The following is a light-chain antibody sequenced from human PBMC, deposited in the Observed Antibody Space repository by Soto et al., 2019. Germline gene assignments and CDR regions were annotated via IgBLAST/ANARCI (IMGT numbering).Light chain of an antibody. CDR3: QQRSNWLIT. V-gene: IGKV3-11*01. CDR1: QSISSY. J-gene: IGKJ5*01. CDR2: DAS. Sequence: EIVLTQSPGTLSLSPGERATLSCRASQSISSYLAWYQQKRGQAPRLLIYDASNRATGIPARFSGSGSGTDFTLTISSLEPEDFAVYYCQQRSNWLITFGQGTRLEL.